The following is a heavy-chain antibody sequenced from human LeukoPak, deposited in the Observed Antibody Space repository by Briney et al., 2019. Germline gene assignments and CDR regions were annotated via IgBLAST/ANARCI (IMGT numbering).Heavy chain of an antibody. D-gene: IGHD4-17*01. CDR1: GGTFSSYA. V-gene: IGHV1-69*13. J-gene: IGHJ6*02. CDR2: IIPIFGTA. Sequence: GASVTVSCKASGGTFSSYAISWVRQDPGQGLEWMGGIIPIFGTANYAQKFQGRVTITADESTSTAYMELSSLRSEDTAAYYCASPYGDYGLNYYYYGMDVWGQGTTVTVSS. CDR3: ASPYGDYGLNYYYYGMDV.